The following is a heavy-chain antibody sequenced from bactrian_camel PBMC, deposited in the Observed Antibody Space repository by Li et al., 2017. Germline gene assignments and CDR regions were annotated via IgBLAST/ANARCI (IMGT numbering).Heavy chain of an antibody. CDR1: YFPYDTNNR. V-gene: IGHV3S60*01. J-gene: IGHJ4*01. CDR3: AEGRGSRGEHCYSLNY. CDR2: IQPFSDAK. D-gene: IGHD6*01. Sequence: HVQLVESGGGSVQAGGSLRLSCLALYFPYDTNNRMGWFRQVPGKEREGVAIIQPFSDAKYYADTVKGRFTISRDSAKNTVYLQMNNLQPEDTATYYCAEGRGSRGEHCYSLNYWGQGTQ.